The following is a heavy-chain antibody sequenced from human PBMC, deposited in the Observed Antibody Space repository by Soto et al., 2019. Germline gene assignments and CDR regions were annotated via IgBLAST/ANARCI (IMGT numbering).Heavy chain of an antibody. CDR2: IYPGDSDT. D-gene: IGHD5-12*01. CDR1: GYSFTSYW. CDR3: AAQGWLDSNSAFDI. J-gene: IGHJ3*02. V-gene: IGHV5-51*01. Sequence: GESLKISCKGSGYSFTSYWNGWVRQMPGKGLEWMGIIYPGDSDTRYSPSFHGQVTISADKSISTAYLQWSSLKASDTAMDYCAAQGWLDSNSAFDIWGQGTMVTVSS.